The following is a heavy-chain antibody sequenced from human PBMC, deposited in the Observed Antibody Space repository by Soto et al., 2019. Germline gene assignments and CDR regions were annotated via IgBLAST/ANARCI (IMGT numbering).Heavy chain of an antibody. CDR2: ISAYNGNT. CDR3: ALTGTTGIYYCYGMDV. V-gene: IGHV1-18*04. Sequence: GXSVKVSCKASVYTFTSYGISWVRQAPGQGLEWMGWISAYNGNTNYAQKLQGRVTMTTDTSTSTAYMELRSLRSDDTAVYYCALTGTTGIYYCYGMDVWGQGTTVTVSS. J-gene: IGHJ6*02. CDR1: VYTFTSYG. D-gene: IGHD1-7*01.